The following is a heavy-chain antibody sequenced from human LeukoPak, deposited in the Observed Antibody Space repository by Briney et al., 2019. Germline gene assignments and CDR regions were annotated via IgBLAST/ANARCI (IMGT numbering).Heavy chain of an antibody. CDR2: ISGSGGST. Sequence: PGGSLRLSCAASGFTFSSYAMSWVRQAPGKGLEWVSAISGSGGSTYYADSVKGRFTISRDNSKNTLYLQMNSLRAEDTAVYYCAKSMVRGVIIPIFDYWGQGTLVTVSS. D-gene: IGHD3-10*01. J-gene: IGHJ4*02. V-gene: IGHV3-23*01. CDR1: GFTFSSYA. CDR3: AKSMVRGVIIPIFDY.